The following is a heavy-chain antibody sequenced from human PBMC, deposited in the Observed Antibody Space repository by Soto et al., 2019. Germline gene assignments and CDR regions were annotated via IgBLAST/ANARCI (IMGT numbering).Heavy chain of an antibody. V-gene: IGHV3-23*01. CDR2: ISGRGRYT. CDR3: AKDPPSERMQPDYGMDV. Sequence: PGGSLRLCCAASGFTFDSRVMGWVRQAPGKGLEWLSLISGRGRYTDYADSVKGRFTISRDNSKNTLYLQMNSLRVEDTAVYYCAKDPPSERMQPDYGMDVWGQGTTVTVSS. D-gene: IGHD6-13*01. CDR1: GFTFDSRV. J-gene: IGHJ6*02.